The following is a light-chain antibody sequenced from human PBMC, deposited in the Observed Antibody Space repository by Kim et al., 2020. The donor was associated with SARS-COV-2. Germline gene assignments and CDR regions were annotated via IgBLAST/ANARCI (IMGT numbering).Light chain of an antibody. CDR3: QQSHSTPYT. J-gene: IGKJ2*01. Sequence: DIQMTQSPSSLSASVGDRVTITCRASQSITTFLNWYQQKPGRAPNLLIYAASNLESGIPSRFSGSGSGTDFTLTISSLQPEDIATYYCQQSHSTPYTFGQGTKLGDQ. CDR1: QSITTF. V-gene: IGKV1-39*01. CDR2: AAS.